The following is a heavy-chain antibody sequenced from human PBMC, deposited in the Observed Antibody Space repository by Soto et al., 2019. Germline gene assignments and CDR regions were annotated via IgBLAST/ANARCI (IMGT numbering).Heavy chain of an antibody. CDR1: SGSVSSSNW. CDR2: IYHSGST. J-gene: IGHJ4*02. V-gene: IGHV4-4*02. CDR3: AREFLNDYSSSSYFDY. Sequence: SETLSLTCAVSSGSVSSSNWWSWVRQPPGKGLEWIGEIYHSGSTNYNPSLKSRVTISVDKSKNQFSLKLSSVTAADTAVYYCAREFLNDYSSSSYFDYWGQGTLVTVSS. D-gene: IGHD6-6*01.